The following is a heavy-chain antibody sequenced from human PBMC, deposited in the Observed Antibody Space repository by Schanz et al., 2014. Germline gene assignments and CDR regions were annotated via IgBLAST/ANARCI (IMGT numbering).Heavy chain of an antibody. CDR1: GFTFSSYG. V-gene: IGHV3-48*04. J-gene: IGHJ4*01. CDR3: AREQIMAAAGVVDY. CDR2: ISGTTTYT. D-gene: IGHD6-13*01. Sequence: EEHLLQSGGGLVQPGGSLRLSCAASGFTFSSYGMSWVRQGPGKGLEWVSYISGTTTYTNYADSVKGRFTISRDNAKNSLYLQMNSLRAEDTAVYYCAREQIMAAAGVVDYWGHGTLVTVSS.